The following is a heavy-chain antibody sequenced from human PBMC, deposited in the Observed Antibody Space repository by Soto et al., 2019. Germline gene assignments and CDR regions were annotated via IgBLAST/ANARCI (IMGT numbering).Heavy chain of an antibody. CDR1: GFTFSNAW. J-gene: IGHJ5*02. D-gene: IGHD6-13*01. V-gene: IGHV3-15*01. CDR3: TTGYSSSWFHWFDP. Sequence: PGGSLRLSCAASGFTFSNAWMSWVRQAPGKGLEWVGRIKSKTDGGTTDYAAPVKGRFTISRDDSKNTLYLQMNSLKTEDTAVYYCTTGYSSSWFHWFDPWGQGTLVTVSS. CDR2: IKSKTDGGTT.